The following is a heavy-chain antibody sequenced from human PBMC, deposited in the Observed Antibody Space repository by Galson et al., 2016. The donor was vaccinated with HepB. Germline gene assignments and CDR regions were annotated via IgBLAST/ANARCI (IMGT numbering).Heavy chain of an antibody. CDR3: AKSQPGYSSGWYTLPIDAFDI. V-gene: IGHV3-23*01. CDR1: GFTFSSYA. D-gene: IGHD6-19*01. J-gene: IGHJ3*02. Sequence: SLRLSRAASGFTFSSYAMSWVRQAPGKGLEWVSTISGSGYNTYYADSVKGRFTISRDNSKNTLYLQMNSLRAEDTAVYYCAKSQPGYSSGWYTLPIDAFDIWGQGTMVTVSS. CDR2: ISGSGYNT.